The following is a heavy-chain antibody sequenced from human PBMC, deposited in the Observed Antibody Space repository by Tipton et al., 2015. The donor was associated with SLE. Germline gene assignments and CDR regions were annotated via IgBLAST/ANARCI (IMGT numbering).Heavy chain of an antibody. CDR2: IYSGGST. CDR3: ARAPATGAPDFDY. V-gene: IGHV3-53*01. CDR1: GFTFSSYA. D-gene: IGHD1-26*01. Sequence: SLRLSCAASGFTFSSYAMSWVRQAPGKGLEWVSVIYSGGSTYYADSVKGRFTISRDNSKNTLYLQMNSLRAEDTAVYYCARAPATGAPDFDYWGQGTLVTVSS. J-gene: IGHJ4*02.